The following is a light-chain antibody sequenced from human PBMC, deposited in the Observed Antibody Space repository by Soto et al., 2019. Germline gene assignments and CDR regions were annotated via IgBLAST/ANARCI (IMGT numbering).Light chain of an antibody. CDR2: DAS. V-gene: IGKV1-5*01. CDR3: QQYETFSGT. Sequence: DIQMTQSPSTLSASVGDRVTITCRASQSISSWLAWYQQKPGEATKFLIYDASALPRGVPSRFSGSGSGTKFTLTIASLQPDDFATYYCQQYETFSGTFGPGTKVDIK. J-gene: IGKJ1*01. CDR1: QSISSW.